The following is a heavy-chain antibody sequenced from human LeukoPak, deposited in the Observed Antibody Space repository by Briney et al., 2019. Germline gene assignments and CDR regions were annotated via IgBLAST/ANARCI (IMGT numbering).Heavy chain of an antibody. V-gene: IGHV1-18*01. D-gene: IGHD6-19*01. Sequence: GASVKVSCKASGYTFTSYGISWVRQAPGQGLEWMGWISAYNGNTNYAQKLQGRVTMTTDTSTSTAYMELRSLRSDDTAVYYCAREGHPYSSGWYPEFGLWWFDPWGQGTLVTVSS. J-gene: IGHJ5*02. CDR3: AREGHPYSSGWYPEFGLWWFDP. CDR1: GYTFTSYG. CDR2: ISAYNGNT.